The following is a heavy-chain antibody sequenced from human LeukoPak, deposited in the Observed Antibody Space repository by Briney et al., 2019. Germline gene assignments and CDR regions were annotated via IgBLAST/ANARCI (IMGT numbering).Heavy chain of an antibody. CDR1: GFTFSSYG. V-gene: IGHV3-33*01. CDR2: IWYDGSNK. J-gene: IGHJ4*02. CDR3: ARDIKRKDTRPCGGDY. D-gene: IGHD3-16*01. Sequence: PGGSLRLSCAASGFTFSSYGMHWVRQAPGKGLEWVAVIWYDGSNKYYADSVKGRFTISRDNSKNTLYLQMNSPRAEDTAVYYCARDIKRKDTRPCGGDYWGQGTLVTVSS.